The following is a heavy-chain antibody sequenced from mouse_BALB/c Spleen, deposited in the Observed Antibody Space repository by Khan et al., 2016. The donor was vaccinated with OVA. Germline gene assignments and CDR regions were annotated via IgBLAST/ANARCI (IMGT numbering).Heavy chain of an antibody. Sequence: QVQLKESGPGLVAPSQSLSITCTVSGFSLTGYGVSWVRQPPGKGLEWLGMIWGDGSTDYNSALKSRLSISKDNSKGQVFLKMNSLQTDDTAKYYCARAYYGNYREAMDYWGQGTSVTVSS. CDR1: GFSLTGYG. CDR2: IWGDGST. D-gene: IGHD2-10*01. J-gene: IGHJ4*01. V-gene: IGHV2-6-7*01. CDR3: ARAYYGNYREAMDY.